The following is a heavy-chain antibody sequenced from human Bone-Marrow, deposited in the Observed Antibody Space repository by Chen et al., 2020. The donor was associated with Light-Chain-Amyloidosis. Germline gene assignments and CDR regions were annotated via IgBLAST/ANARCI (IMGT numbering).Heavy chain of an antibody. D-gene: IGHD3-3*01. CDR2: INWNGGRT. J-gene: IGHJ2*01. CDR3: AREAGVGITYYFDL. Sequence: EVQLVESGGRVVRPGGSLRLSCAASGITFEDYGISWVRQAPGKGLEWVSGINWNGGRTGYADFVKGRFTISRDNAKNSLDLQMNTLSPEDTALYYCAREAGVGITYYFDLWGPGTLVTVSS. V-gene: IGHV3-20*04. CDR1: GITFEDYG.